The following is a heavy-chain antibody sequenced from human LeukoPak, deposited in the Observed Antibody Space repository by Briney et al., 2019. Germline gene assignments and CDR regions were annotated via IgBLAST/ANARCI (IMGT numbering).Heavy chain of an antibody. J-gene: IGHJ4*02. CDR1: GFTFSDYY. D-gene: IGHD2-2*01. CDR3: ARDWGYCSSTSCHVFDY. Sequence: GGSLRLSCAASGFTFSDYYMSWIRQAPGKGLEWVSYISSSSSYTYYADSVKGRFTISRDNSKNTLYLQMNSLRVEDTAVYYCARDWGYCSSTSCHVFDYWGQGTLVTVSS. CDR2: ISSSSSYT. V-gene: IGHV3-11*05.